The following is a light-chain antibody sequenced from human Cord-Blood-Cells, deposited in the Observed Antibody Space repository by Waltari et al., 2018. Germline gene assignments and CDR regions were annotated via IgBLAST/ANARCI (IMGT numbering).Light chain of an antibody. CDR3: SSYTSSSTV. CDR1: SSDAGGYNY. J-gene: IGLJ2*01. Sequence: QSALTQPASVSGSPGHSITIPCTGTSSDAGGYNYVPWYQQHPGKAPKLMVYDVSKRPSGVSNRFSGSKSGNTASLTISGLQAEDEADYYCSSYTSSSTVFGGGTKLTVL. CDR2: DVS. V-gene: IGLV2-14*01.